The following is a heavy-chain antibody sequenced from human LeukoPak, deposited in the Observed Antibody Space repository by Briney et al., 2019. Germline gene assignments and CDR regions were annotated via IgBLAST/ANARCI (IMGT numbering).Heavy chain of an antibody. J-gene: IGHJ4*02. CDR3: ARDGGSGCYSDY. CDR2: INPSGGST. V-gene: IGHV1-46*01. Sequence: ASVKVSCKASGYTFTSYDINWVRQATGQGLEWMGIINPSGGSTSYAQKFQGRVTMTRDTSTSTVYMELSSLRSGDTAVYYCARDGGSGCYSDYWGQGTLVTVSS. D-gene: IGHD6-19*01. CDR1: GYTFTSYD.